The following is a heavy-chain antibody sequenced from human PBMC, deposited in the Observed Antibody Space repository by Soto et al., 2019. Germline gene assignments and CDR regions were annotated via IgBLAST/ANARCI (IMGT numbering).Heavy chain of an antibody. J-gene: IGHJ3*02. CDR1: GGSISSYY. D-gene: IGHD3-10*01. Sequence: QVQLQESGPGLVKPSETLSLTCTVSGGSISSYYWSWIRQPPGKGLEWIGYIYYSGSTNSNPSLKNRVTISVDTSKTQFSLKLSSVTAADTAVYYWARRYGSFFDIWGQGTMGNVSS. CDR3: ARRYGSFFDI. V-gene: IGHV4-59*08. CDR2: IYYSGST.